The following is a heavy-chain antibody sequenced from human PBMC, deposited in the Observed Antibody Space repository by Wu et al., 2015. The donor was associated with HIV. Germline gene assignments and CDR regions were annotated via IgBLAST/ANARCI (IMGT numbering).Heavy chain of an antibody. V-gene: IGHV1-69*05. CDR3: ARELEDPAIMVRAGFDP. D-gene: IGHD3-10*01. J-gene: IGHJ5*02. CDR2: VTPMFGTT. CDR1: GDIFSKYA. Sequence: QVHLVQFGGEVKKPGSSVKVSCKASGDIFSKYAINWVRQAPGQGLEWLGGVTPMFGTTNYAQKFQGRVTITSDVYTSIVYMEMSSLRSEDTAIYYCARELEDPAIMVRAGFDPWGQGTLVTVSS.